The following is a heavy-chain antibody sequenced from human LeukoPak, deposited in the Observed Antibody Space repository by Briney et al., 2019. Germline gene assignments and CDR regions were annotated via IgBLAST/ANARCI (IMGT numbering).Heavy chain of an antibody. V-gene: IGHV4-59*01. CDR1: GGSISSYY. CDR2: IYYSGST. J-gene: IGHJ4*02. Sequence: PSETLSLTCTVSGGSISSYYWSWIRQPPGKGLEWIGYIYYSGSTNYNPSLKSRVTISVDTSKNQFSLKLSSVTAADTAVYYCARAPSDSSGYYYFDYWGQGTLVTVSS. CDR3: ARAPSDSSGYYYFDY. D-gene: IGHD3-22*01.